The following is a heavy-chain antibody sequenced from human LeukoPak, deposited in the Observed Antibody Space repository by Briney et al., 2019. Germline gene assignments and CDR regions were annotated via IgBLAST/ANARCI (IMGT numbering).Heavy chain of an antibody. J-gene: IGHJ4*02. D-gene: IGHD1-1*01. CDR2: IYYSGST. Sequence: SETLSLTCTGSGGSISSYYWSWIRQPPGKGLEWIGYIYYSGSTNYNPSLKSRVTISVATSKNQFSLKLSPVTAADTAVYYCARGSTGTANFDYWGQGTLVTVSS. V-gene: IGHV4-59*01. CDR1: GGSISSYY. CDR3: ARGSTGTANFDY.